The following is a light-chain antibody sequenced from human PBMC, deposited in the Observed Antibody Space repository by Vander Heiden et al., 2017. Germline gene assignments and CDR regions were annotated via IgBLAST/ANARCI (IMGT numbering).Light chain of an antibody. Sequence: DIQMPQSPSSLSAFVGDRVTITCQASQDVRNYLNWYQQKPGKAPNLLIYDVSILETGVPSRFSGSGYGTHFTFTISSLQPEDVATYYCQQYDDLLFTFGPGTKVDIK. CDR3: QQYDDLLFT. J-gene: IGKJ3*01. V-gene: IGKV1-33*01. CDR2: DVS. CDR1: QDVRNY.